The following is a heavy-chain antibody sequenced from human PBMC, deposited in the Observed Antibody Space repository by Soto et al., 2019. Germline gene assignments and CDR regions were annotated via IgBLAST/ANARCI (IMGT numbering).Heavy chain of an antibody. CDR1: GYTFTSYG. V-gene: IGHV1-18*01. Sequence: QVQLVQSGAEVKKPGASVKVSCKASGYTFTSYGISWVRQAPGQGLEWMGWISAYNGNTNYAQKLQGRVTMTTDTSTRTADMELRSLRSDDTAVYYCEGESSSSCHDYWGQGTLVTVSS. CDR2: ISAYNGNT. J-gene: IGHJ4*02. D-gene: IGHD6-13*01. CDR3: EGESSSSCHDY.